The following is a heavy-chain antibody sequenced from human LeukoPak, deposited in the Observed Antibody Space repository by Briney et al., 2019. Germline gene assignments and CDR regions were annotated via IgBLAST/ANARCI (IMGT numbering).Heavy chain of an antibody. CDR2: INPNSGGT. CDR3: ARDGIAAAGGRSSAHDY. V-gene: IGHV1-2*02. Sequence: ASVTVSCKASGYTFTGYYMHWVRQAPGQGLEWMGWINPNSGGTNYAQKFQGRVTMTRDTSISTAYMELSRLRSDDTAVYYCARDGIAAAGGRSSAHDYWGQGTLVTVSS. CDR1: GYTFTGYY. J-gene: IGHJ4*02. D-gene: IGHD6-13*01.